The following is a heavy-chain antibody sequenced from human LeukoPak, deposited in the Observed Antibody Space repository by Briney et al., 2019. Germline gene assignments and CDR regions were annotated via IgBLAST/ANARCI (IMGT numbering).Heavy chain of an antibody. J-gene: IGHJ6*03. V-gene: IGHV3-74*01. CDR2: ISRDGRGT. CDR3: ARHYDCYYYYMDV. D-gene: IGHD3-3*01. Sequence: AGSLRLSCAASGCIFTDYCMHWVRQRPGKELVWVARISRDGRGTTYADSVKGRFTTSRDNAKNTPYLQMNRLIAEDTAAYYCARHYDCYYYYMDVWGKGTTVTVSS. CDR1: GCIFTDYC.